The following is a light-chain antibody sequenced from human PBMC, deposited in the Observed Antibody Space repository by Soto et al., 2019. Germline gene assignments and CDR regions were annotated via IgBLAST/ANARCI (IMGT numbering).Light chain of an antibody. CDR2: GAS. CDR3: QQLNIYPPLFT. CDR1: QGIRSY. Sequence: DIQLTQSPFFLSASVGDRVTITCRASQGIRSYLAWYQQRPGKAPELLIYGASTLRTGVASRFSGSGSETEFTLTISSLQPEDFATYFCQQLNIYPPLFTFGPGTKVDI. J-gene: IGKJ3*01. V-gene: IGKV1-9*01.